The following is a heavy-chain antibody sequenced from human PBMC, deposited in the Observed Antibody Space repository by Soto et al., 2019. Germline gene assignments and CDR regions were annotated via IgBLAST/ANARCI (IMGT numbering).Heavy chain of an antibody. CDR1: GFTFSSYW. CDR2: IKQDGSEK. V-gene: IGHV3-7*01. Sequence: EVQLVESGGGLVQPGGSLRLSCAASGFTFSSYWMSWVRQAPGKGLEWVANIKQDGSEKYYVDSVKGRFTISRDNAKNSLYLQMNSLRAEDTAVYSCARNHLVGRHATFGYWGQGTLVTVSS. CDR3: ARNHLVGRHATFGY. D-gene: IGHD1-26*01. J-gene: IGHJ4*02.